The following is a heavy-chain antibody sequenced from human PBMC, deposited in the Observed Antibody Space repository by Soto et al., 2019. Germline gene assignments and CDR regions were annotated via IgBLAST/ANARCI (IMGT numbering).Heavy chain of an antibody. J-gene: IGHJ5*02. V-gene: IGHV4-34*01. CDR2: INHSGST. Sequence: ETLSLTCAVYGGSFSGYYWSWIRQPPGKGLEWIGEINHSGSTNYNPSLKSRVTISVDTSKNQFSLKLSSVTAADTAVYYCARGLFRWFDPWGQGTLVTVSS. CDR1: GGSFSGYY. CDR3: ARGLFRWFDP.